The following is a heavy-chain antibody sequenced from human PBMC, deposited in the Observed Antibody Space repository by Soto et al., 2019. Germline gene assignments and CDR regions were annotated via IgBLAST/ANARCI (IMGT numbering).Heavy chain of an antibody. J-gene: IGHJ4*02. D-gene: IGHD2-2*01. Sequence: QVQLVQSGAEVKKPGSSVRISCKASGDTFDTYAFTWVRQAPGQGLEWLGGVIPVFDTAHYAQHFQGSVTITADELSSTAELELSSLRPEDTAVYYFARGLCASTRDRECSRHTCYVAGGYWGQGTLVTVSS. CDR1: GDTFDTYA. CDR3: ARGLCASTRDRECSRHTCYVAGGY. V-gene: IGHV1-69*01. CDR2: VIPVFDTA.